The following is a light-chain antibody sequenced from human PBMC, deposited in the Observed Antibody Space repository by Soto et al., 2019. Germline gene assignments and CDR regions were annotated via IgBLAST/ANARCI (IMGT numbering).Light chain of an antibody. CDR3: SSYTTSSTVV. Sequence: QSVLTQPASVSGSPGQSITISCTGTSSDVGAYNYVSWYQQHPGKAPKLMIYDVAQRPSGVSNRFSGSKSGNTASLTISGLQAEDEADYYCSSYTTSSTVVFGGGTKLTVL. CDR1: SSDVGAYNY. V-gene: IGLV2-14*03. J-gene: IGLJ2*01. CDR2: DVA.